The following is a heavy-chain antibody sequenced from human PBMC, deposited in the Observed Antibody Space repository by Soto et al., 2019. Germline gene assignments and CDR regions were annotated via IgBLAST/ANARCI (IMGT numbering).Heavy chain of an antibody. CDR3: ARGILLWFGELTT. V-gene: IGHV4-34*01. CDR2: INHSGST. D-gene: IGHD3-10*01. Sequence: QVQLQQWGAGLLKPSETLSLTCAVYGGSFSGYSWSWIRQPPGKGLEWIGEINHSGSTNYNPSLKSRVTRSVDTSKNQFSLKLSSVTAADTAVYYCARGILLWFGELTTWGQGTLVTVSS. J-gene: IGHJ5*02. CDR1: GGSFSGYS.